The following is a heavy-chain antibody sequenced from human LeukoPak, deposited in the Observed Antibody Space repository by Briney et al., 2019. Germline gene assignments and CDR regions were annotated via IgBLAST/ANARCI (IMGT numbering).Heavy chain of an antibody. CDR2: IFYGGST. CDR3: ARSPSDWFDP. CDR1: GGSISSYY. Sequence: PSETLSLTCTVSGGSISSYYWSWNRQPPGKGLEWIGYIFYGGSTNYNPSLKSRVTISVDTSKNQFSLKLSSVTAADTAVYYCARSPSDWFDPWGQGTLVTVSS. V-gene: IGHV4-59*08. J-gene: IGHJ5*02.